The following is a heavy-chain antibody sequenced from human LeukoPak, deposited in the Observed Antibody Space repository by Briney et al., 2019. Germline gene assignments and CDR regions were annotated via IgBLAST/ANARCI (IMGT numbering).Heavy chain of an antibody. Sequence: SETLSLTCTVSGDSMSSYYWSWIRQPPGKGLEWIAYISYSGSTKYNPSLQNRVTISIDTSKDQFSLKLSTVTAADTAVYYCARLGSGSYWDYYYMDVWGKGTTVTISS. CDR3: ARLGSGSYWDYYYMDV. CDR2: ISYSGST. J-gene: IGHJ6*03. V-gene: IGHV4-59*01. CDR1: GDSMSSYY. D-gene: IGHD3-10*01.